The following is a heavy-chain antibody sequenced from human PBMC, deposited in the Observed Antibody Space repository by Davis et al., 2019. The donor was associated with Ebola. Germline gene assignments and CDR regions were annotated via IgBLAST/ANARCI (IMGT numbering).Heavy chain of an antibody. D-gene: IGHD6-13*01. Sequence: PGGSLRLSCAASGFTFSSYSMNWVRQAPGKGLEWVAVIWYDGSNKYYADSVKGRFTISRDNSKNTLYLQMNSLRAEDTAVYYCARDRIAAADPFDYWGQGTLVTVSS. CDR3: ARDRIAAADPFDY. J-gene: IGHJ4*02. CDR1: GFTFSSYS. CDR2: IWYDGSNK. V-gene: IGHV3-33*08.